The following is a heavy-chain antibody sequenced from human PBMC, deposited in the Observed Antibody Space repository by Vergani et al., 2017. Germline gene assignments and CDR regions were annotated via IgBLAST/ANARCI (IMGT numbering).Heavy chain of an antibody. Sequence: VELLESGGGLAQPGGSLRVSCSASGFRVTTYYMSWVRQAPGKGLEWVAVISYDGSNKYYADSVKGRFTISRDNSKNTLYLQMNSLRAEDTAVYYCARSNGYSYGHFDYWGQGTLVTVSS. J-gene: IGHJ4*02. CDR3: ARSNGYSYGHFDY. CDR2: ISYDGSNK. D-gene: IGHD5-18*01. CDR1: GFRVTTYY. V-gene: IGHV3-30-3*01.